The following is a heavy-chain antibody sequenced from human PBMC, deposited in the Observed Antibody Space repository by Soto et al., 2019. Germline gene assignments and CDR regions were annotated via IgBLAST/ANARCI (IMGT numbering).Heavy chain of an antibody. CDR3: ARERGPGSGSYYHDY. CDR2: ITSSSSTI. V-gene: IGHV3-48*02. D-gene: IGHD3-10*01. Sequence: PGGSLRLSCAASGFTFSSYSMNWVRQAPGKGLEWVSYITSSSSTIYYADSVKGRFTISRDNAKNSLYLQMSSLRDEDTAVYYCARERGPGSGSYYHDYWGQGTLVTVSS. CDR1: GFTFSSYS. J-gene: IGHJ4*02.